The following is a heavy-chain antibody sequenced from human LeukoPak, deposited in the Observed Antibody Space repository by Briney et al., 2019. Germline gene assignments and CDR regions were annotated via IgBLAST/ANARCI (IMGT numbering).Heavy chain of an antibody. J-gene: IGHJ5*02. Sequence: GGSLRLSCAASGFTFSSYSMNWARQAPGKGLEWVSSISSSSSYIYYADSVKGRFTISRDNAKNSLYLQMNSLRAEDTAVYYCASATRDGYNLSWGQGTLVTVSS. D-gene: IGHD5-24*01. CDR3: ASATRDGYNLS. V-gene: IGHV3-21*01. CDR2: ISSSSSYI. CDR1: GFTFSSYS.